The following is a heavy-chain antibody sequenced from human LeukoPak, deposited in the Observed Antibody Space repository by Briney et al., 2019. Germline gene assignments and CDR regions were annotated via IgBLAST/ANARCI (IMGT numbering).Heavy chain of an antibody. CDR2: ISSSSSHI. V-gene: IGHV3-21*01. CDR1: GFTFSSYS. Sequence: GGSLRLSCAASGFTFSSYSMNWVRQAPGKGLEWVSSISSSSSHIYYADSVKGRFTISRDNAKNSLYLQMNSLRAEDTAVYYCARDGSGSYYFDYWGQGTLVTVPS. D-gene: IGHD1-26*01. CDR3: ARDGSGSYYFDY. J-gene: IGHJ4*02.